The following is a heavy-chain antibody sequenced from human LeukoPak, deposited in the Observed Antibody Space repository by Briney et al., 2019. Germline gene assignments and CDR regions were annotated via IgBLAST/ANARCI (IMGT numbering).Heavy chain of an antibody. D-gene: IGHD5-18*01. CDR1: GYSFTDYW. Sequence: GESLKISCKGSGYSFTDYWIGWVRQMPGKGLAWMGIIYPGDSDTRHGPSFQGQVTISVDKSISTAYLRWSSLKASDTAIYYCVRLNTDMVVAYWGQGTLVTVSS. CDR3: VRLNTDMVVAY. J-gene: IGHJ4*02. V-gene: IGHV5-51*01. CDR2: IYPGDSDT.